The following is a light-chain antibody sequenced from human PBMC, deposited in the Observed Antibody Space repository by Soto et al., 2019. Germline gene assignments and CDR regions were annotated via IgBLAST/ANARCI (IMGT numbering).Light chain of an antibody. J-gene: IGKJ5*01. V-gene: IGKV3-15*01. CDR3: QQYGTSEII. CDR1: QSVSSN. CDR2: GAS. Sequence: EIQMTQSPSTLPVSPGERATLSCRASQSVSSNFSWYQQKPGQAPRLLIYGASTRATGIPARFSGSGSGTDFTLTISSLEPEDFAVVFCQQYGTSEIIFGQGTRLEIK.